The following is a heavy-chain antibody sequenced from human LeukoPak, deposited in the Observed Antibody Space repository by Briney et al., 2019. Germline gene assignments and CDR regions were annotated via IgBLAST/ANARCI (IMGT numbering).Heavy chain of an antibody. Sequence: GGSLRLSCAASGFTFSSYGMHWVRQTPGKGLEWVAFIRYDGSNKYYADSVKGRFTISRDNSKNTLYLQMNSLRAEDTAVYYCAKDVYYDSSGYDAFDIWGQGTVVTVSS. CDR1: GFTFSSYG. D-gene: IGHD3-22*01. CDR2: IRYDGSNK. V-gene: IGHV3-30*02. CDR3: AKDVYYDSSGYDAFDI. J-gene: IGHJ3*02.